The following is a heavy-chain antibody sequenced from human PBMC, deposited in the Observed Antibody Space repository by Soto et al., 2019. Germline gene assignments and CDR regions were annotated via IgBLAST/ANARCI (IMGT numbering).Heavy chain of an antibody. CDR3: ARAQLGAYGMDV. CDR2: ISYDGSNK. Sequence: GGSLRLSCAASGFTFSSYAMHWVRQAPGKGLEWVAVISYDGSNKYYADSVKGRFTISRDNSKNTLYLQMNSLRAEDTAVYYCARAQLGAYGMDVWGQGTTVTVSS. J-gene: IGHJ6*02. D-gene: IGHD3-10*01. CDR1: GFTFSSYA. V-gene: IGHV3-30-3*01.